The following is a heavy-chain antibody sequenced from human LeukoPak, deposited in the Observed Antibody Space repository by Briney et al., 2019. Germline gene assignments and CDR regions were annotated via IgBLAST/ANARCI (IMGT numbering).Heavy chain of an antibody. V-gene: IGHV4-4*07. D-gene: IGHD3-3*01. CDR1: GGSISSYY. CDR2: IYTSGST. J-gene: IGHJ3*02. Sequence: PSETLSLTCTVSGGSISSYYWSWIRQPAGKGLEWIGRIYTSGSTNYNPSLKSRVTMSVDTSKNQFSLKLSSVTAADTAVYYCARVHDFWSGYYKGHAFDIWGQGTMVTVSS. CDR3: ARVHDFWSGYYKGHAFDI.